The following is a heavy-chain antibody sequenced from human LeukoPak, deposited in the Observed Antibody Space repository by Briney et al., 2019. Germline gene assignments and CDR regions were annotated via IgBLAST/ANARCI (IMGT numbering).Heavy chain of an antibody. CDR3: ARARTMVRGVRYYYYYGMDV. CDR2: IWYDGSNK. J-gene: IGHJ6*02. Sequence: GRSLRLSCAASGFTFSSYGMHWVRQAPGKGLEWVAVIWYDGSNKYYADSVKGRFTISRDNSKNTLYLQMNSLRAEETAVYYCARARTMVRGVRYYYYYGMDVWGQGTTVTVSS. V-gene: IGHV3-33*01. CDR1: GFTFSSYG. D-gene: IGHD3-10*01.